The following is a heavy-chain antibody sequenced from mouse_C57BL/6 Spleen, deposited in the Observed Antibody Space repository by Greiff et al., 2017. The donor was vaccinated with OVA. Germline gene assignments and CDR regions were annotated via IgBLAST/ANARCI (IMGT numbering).Heavy chain of an antibody. Sequence: EVKLVESGGGLVQPGGSLSLSCAASGFTFTDYYMSWVRQPPGKALEWLGFIRHKANGYTTEYSASVKGRFTISRDNSQSSLYLQMNALRAEDSATYCCARYSGSSYWYFDVWGTGTTVTVSS. CDR2: IRHKANGYTT. D-gene: IGHD1-1*01. J-gene: IGHJ1*03. CDR3: ARYSGSSYWYFDV. CDR1: GFTFTDYY. V-gene: IGHV7-3*01.